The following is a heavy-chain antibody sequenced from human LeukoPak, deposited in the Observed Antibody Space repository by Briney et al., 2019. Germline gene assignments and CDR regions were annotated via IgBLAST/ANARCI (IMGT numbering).Heavy chain of an antibody. CDR3: ARAPGVIIAFDI. Sequence: SETLSLTCTVSGGSISSYYRSWIRQPPGKGLEWIGYIYYSGSTKYNLSLKSRVTISVDTSKNQFSLKLSSVTAADTAVYYCARAPGVIIAFDIWGQGTMVTVSS. CDR1: GGSISSYY. J-gene: IGHJ3*02. V-gene: IGHV4-59*01. D-gene: IGHD3-3*01. CDR2: IYYSGST.